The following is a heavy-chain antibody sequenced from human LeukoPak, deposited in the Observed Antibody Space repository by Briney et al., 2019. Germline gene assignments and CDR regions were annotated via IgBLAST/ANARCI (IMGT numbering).Heavy chain of an antibody. V-gene: IGHV1-2*02. CDR1: GYTFTGYY. Sequence: ASVKVSCKASGYTFTGYYMHWVRQAPGQGLEWMGWINPNSGGTNYAQKFQGRVTMTRDTSISTAYMELSRLRSDDTAVYYCVRSGREFTLTAFDIWGQGTMVTVSS. CDR2: INPNSGGT. D-gene: IGHD4/OR15-4a*01. CDR3: VRSGREFTLTAFDI. J-gene: IGHJ3*02.